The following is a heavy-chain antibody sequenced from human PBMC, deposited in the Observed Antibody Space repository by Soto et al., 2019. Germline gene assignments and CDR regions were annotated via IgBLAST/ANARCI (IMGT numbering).Heavy chain of an antibody. CDR2: IIPIFGTA. J-gene: IGHJ5*02. Sequence: QVQLVQSGAEVKKPGSSVKVSCKASGGTFSSYAISWVRQAPGQGLEWMGGIIPIFGTANYAQKFQGRVTITADESTSTAYMELSSLRSEDTAVYYCARGALSQLCRIGRDWFDPWGQGTLVTVSS. CDR3: ARGALSQLCRIGRDWFDP. V-gene: IGHV1-69*01. CDR1: GGTFSSYA. D-gene: IGHD6-6*01.